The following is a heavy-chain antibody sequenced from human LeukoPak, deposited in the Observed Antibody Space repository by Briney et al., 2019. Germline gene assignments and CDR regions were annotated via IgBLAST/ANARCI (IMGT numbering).Heavy chain of an antibody. CDR1: GLTFSSYA. CDR3: AKDLFRKSGSYSY. J-gene: IGHJ4*02. Sequence: HPGGSLRLSCAASGLTFSSYAMSWVRQAPGKGLEWVSAISGSGGSTYYADSVKGRFTISRDNSKNTLYLQMNSLRAEDTAVYYCAKDLFRKSGSYSYWGQGTLVTVSS. V-gene: IGHV3-23*01. CDR2: ISGSGGST. D-gene: IGHD1-26*01.